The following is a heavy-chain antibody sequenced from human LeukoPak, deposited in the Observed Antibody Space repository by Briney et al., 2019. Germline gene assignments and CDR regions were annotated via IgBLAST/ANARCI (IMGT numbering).Heavy chain of an antibody. V-gene: IGHV3-7*01. J-gene: IGHJ4*02. CDR2: IKQDGSAK. D-gene: IGHD3-22*01. CDR1: GFTFIGYW. CDR3: ARCPYDSTGYYSVPSHLDY. Sequence: GGSLRLSCAASGFTFIGYWLTWVRQAPGKGLEWVANIKQDGSAKYYVDSLRGRFSISRDNVKNSLFLQMNSLSDDDTAVYYCARCPYDSTGYYSVPSHLDYWGQGTLVTVSS.